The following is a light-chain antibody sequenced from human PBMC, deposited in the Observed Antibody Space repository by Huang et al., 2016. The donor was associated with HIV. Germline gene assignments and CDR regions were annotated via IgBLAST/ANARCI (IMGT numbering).Light chain of an antibody. J-gene: IGKJ1*01. CDR2: TVS. CDR1: QNITKS. V-gene: IGKV1-39*01. Sequence: DLQMTQSPPSLSASVGERVPFTCRADQNITKSLNWYQQKQGKAPKLLIDTVSTVESGVPSRFSGSGSGSRFTLNIGNLQPEDFATYYCQQSFSVPRTFG. CDR3: QQSFSVPRT.